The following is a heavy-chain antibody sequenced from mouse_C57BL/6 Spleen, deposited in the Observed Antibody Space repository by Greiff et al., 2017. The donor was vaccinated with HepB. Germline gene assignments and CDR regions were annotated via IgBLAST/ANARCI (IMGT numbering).Heavy chain of an antibody. CDR2: ISYDGSN. J-gene: IGHJ2*01. Sequence: VQLQQSGPGLVKPSQSLSLTCSVTGYSITSGYYWNWIRQFPGNKLEWMGYISYDGSNNYNPSLKNRISITRDTSKNQFFLKLNSVTTEDTATYYCARVKVGYFDYWGQGTTLTVSS. D-gene: IGHD1-1*02. V-gene: IGHV3-6*01. CDR3: ARVKVGYFDY. CDR1: GYSITSGYY.